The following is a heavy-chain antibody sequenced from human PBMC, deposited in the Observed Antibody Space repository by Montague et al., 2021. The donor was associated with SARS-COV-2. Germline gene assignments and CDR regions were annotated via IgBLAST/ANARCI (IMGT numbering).Heavy chain of an antibody. V-gene: IGHV3-64*01. CDR2: ISSNGGRK. D-gene: IGHD6-19*01. Sequence: SLRLSCAASGFTFSSYAIHWVRQAPGKGLECVSAISSNGGRKYYANSVKGRFTITRDNSRNTLYLQMGILRAEDMAVYYCARGRAVAVYDYWGQGTLVTVSS. CDR1: GFTFSSYA. CDR3: ARGRAVAVYDY. J-gene: IGHJ4*02.